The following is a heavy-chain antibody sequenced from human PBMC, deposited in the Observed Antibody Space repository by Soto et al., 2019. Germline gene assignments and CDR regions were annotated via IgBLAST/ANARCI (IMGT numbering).Heavy chain of an antibody. CDR1: GLSITDSEMG. V-gene: IGHV2-26*01. Sequence: QVTLKESGPVLVKPTETLTLRCTVSGLSITDSEMGVSWIRQPPGQPLAWLAHIDSSGEKSYKTFLKSRLAISKDPSKCQIVLTMTNMDPADTATYYCARRHLAVAVSPWFDPWGQGIPVTVSS. CDR3: ARRHLAVAVSPWFDP. J-gene: IGHJ5*02. CDR2: IDSSGEK. D-gene: IGHD6-19*01.